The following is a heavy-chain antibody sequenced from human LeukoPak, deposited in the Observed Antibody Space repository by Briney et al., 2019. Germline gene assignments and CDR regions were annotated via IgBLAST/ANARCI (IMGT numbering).Heavy chain of an antibody. CDR3: ARRGQDSSSWYDGLPYYYYMDV. V-gene: IGHV5-51*01. D-gene: IGHD6-13*01. J-gene: IGHJ6*03. CDR2: IYPGDSDT. Sequence: GESLKISCKGSGYSFTSYWIGWVRQMPGKGLEWMGIIYPGDSDTRYSPSFQGQVTISADRSISTAYLQWSSLKASDTAMYYCARRGQDSSSWYDGLPYYYYMDVWGKGTTVTVSS. CDR1: GYSFTSYW.